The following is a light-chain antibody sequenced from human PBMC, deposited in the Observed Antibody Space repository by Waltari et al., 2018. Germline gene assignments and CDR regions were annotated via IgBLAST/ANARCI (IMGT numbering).Light chain of an antibody. CDR1: QIISSS. CDR2: AAS. Sequence: DIQMTQSPSSLSASVGDRVTITCRASQIISSSFKWYQQKPGKAPNILIYAASSLQSGVPSRFTGGGSGTDFTLTISSMQAEDIATYYCQQSYSTPHTFGQGTKVEIK. J-gene: IGKJ1*01. V-gene: IGKV1-39*01. CDR3: QQSYSTPHT.